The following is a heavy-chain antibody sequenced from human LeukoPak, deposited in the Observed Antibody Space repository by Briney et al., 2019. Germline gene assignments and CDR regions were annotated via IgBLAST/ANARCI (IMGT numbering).Heavy chain of an antibody. D-gene: IGHD6-19*01. CDR2: IWYDGSNK. V-gene: IGHV3-33*06. CDR3: AKEVDSSGWSVAFDI. Sequence: GGSLRLSCAASGFTFSSYGMHWVRQAPGKGLEWVAVIWYDGSNKYYADSVKGRFTISRDNSKNTLYLQMNSLRAEDTAVYYCAKEVDSSGWSVAFDIWGQGTMVTVSS. CDR1: GFTFSSYG. J-gene: IGHJ3*02.